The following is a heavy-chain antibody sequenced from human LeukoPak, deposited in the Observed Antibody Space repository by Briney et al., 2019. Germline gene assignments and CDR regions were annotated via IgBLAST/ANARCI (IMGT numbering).Heavy chain of an antibody. D-gene: IGHD3-10*01. V-gene: IGHV3-13*01. CDR1: GFTFSSYG. CDR2: IGPTGDT. Sequence: GGSLRLSCAASGFTFSSYGMHWVRQATGKGLEWVSAIGPTGDTYYPGSVKSRFTISRENARNSLYLQMNSLRAGDTAVYYCARAVPMARGVNYYDYWGQGTLVTVSS. J-gene: IGHJ4*02. CDR3: ARAVPMARGVNYYDY.